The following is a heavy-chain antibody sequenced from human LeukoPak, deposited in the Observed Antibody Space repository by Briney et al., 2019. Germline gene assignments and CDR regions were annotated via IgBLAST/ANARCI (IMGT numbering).Heavy chain of an antibody. Sequence: SETLSLTCAVYGGSFSGYYWSWIRQPPGKGLEWIGEINHSGSTNYNPSLTSRLTISVDTSKNQFSLKLSSVTAADTAVYYCARVGYARAFDIWGQGTMVTVSS. CDR1: GGSFSGYY. V-gene: IGHV4-34*01. CDR2: INHSGST. J-gene: IGHJ3*02. CDR3: ARVGYARAFDI. D-gene: IGHD2-15*01.